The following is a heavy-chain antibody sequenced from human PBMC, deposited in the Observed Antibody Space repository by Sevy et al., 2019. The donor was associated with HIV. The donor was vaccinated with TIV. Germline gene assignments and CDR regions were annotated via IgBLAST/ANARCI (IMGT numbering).Heavy chain of an antibody. CDR3: ITDPAYRGYDEEVINYYFYGMDV. Sequence: GGSLRLSCTASGFTFSSAWMSWVRQAPGKGLEWVGRIKSEFDGGAIDYAATVKGRFTISREDSKKTVYLQMNSLKTEDTAVYYCITDPAYRGYDEEVINYYFYGMDVWGQGTTVTVSS. CDR2: IKSEFDGGAI. CDR1: GFTFSSAW. V-gene: IGHV3-15*01. D-gene: IGHD5-12*01. J-gene: IGHJ6*02.